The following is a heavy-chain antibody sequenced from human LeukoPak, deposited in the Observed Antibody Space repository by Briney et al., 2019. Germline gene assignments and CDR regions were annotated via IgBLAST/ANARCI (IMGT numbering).Heavy chain of an antibody. D-gene: IGHD1-26*01. CDR1: GFTFSSYG. J-gene: IGHJ4*02. CDR2: VHLSGAS. CDR3: ARESGAFCPFGF. V-gene: IGHV4-4*02. Sequence: GSLRLSCAASGFTFSSYGMHWVRQPPGKGLEWIGEVHLSGASNYNPSLKSRVSMSIDNSKNQLSLKLTSVTAADTAIYYCARESGAFCPFGFWGQGTLVTVSS.